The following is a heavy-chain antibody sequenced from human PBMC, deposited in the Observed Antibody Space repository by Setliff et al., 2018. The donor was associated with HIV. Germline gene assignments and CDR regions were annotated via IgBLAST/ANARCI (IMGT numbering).Heavy chain of an antibody. CDR2: ISGYNGNT. CDR1: GYTFTSYG. CDR3: ARAPKRVYYYGSGSYLHDAFDI. Sequence: ASVKVSCKASGYTFTSYGITWVRQAPGQGLEWMGWISGYNGNTDYAQNLQGRVTMTTDTSTSTAYMELRSLRSDDTAVYYCARAPKRVYYYGSGSYLHDAFDIWGQGTMVTVSS. J-gene: IGHJ3*02. V-gene: IGHV1-18*01. D-gene: IGHD3-10*01.